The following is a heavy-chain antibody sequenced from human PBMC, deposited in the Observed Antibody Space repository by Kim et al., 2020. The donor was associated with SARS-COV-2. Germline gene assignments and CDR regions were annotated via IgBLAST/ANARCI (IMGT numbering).Heavy chain of an antibody. V-gene: IGHV5-51*01. Sequence: GESLKISCKGSGYSFTSYWIGWVRQMPGKGLEWMGIIYPGDSDTRYSPSFQGQVTISADKSISTAYLQWSSLKASDTAMYYCARWGSDIVLMVYADNTFDYWGQGTLVTVSS. CDR3: ARWGSDIVLMVYADNTFDY. CDR1: GYSFTSYW. D-gene: IGHD2-8*01. CDR2: IYPGDSDT. J-gene: IGHJ4*02.